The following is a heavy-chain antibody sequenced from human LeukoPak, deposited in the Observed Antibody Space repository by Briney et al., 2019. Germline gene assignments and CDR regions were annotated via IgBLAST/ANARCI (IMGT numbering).Heavy chain of an antibody. Sequence: SETLSLTCTVSGGSISSSNYYWAWIRQPPGQGLEWIGSIYYRGNAYYNPSLKSRVTISVDTSKNQFSLSLSSVTAADTAVYYCVREEDRSGDWGQGTLVTVTS. CDR1: GGSISSSNYY. CDR2: IYYRGNA. V-gene: IGHV4-39*07. J-gene: IGHJ4*02. CDR3: VREEDRSGD. D-gene: IGHD3-22*01.